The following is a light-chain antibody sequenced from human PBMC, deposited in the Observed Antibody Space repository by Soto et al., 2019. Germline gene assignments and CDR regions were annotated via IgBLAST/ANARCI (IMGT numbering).Light chain of an antibody. CDR3: QQLNGSPWT. CDR1: PAIASF. J-gene: IGKJ1*01. Sequence: IQLTQSPPSLSASVGDRVTITCRASPAIASFLAWYQQKPGTAPKLLIYGASTLQSGVPSRFSGSRSGTDYTLTIASPQPEDFATYYCQQLNGSPWTFGQGTKVDIK. CDR2: GAS. V-gene: IGKV1-9*01.